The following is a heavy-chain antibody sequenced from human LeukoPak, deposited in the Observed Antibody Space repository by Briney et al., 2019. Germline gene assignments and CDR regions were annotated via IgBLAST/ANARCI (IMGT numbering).Heavy chain of an antibody. CDR2: ISWNSGSI. CDR3: AKAEKGDPHDAFDI. V-gene: IGHV3-9*03. CDR1: GFTFDDYA. J-gene: IGHJ3*02. Sequence: GGSLRLSCAASGFTFDDYAMHWVRQAPGKGLEWVSGISWNSGSIGYADSVKGRFTISRDNAKNSLYLQMNSLRAEDMALYYCAKAEKGDPHDAFDIWGQGTMVTVSS.